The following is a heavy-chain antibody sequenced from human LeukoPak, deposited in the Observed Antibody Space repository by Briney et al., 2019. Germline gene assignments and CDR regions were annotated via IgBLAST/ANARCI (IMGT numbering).Heavy chain of an antibody. CDR2: IYYSGST. J-gene: IGHJ1*01. D-gene: IGHD3-10*01. CDR1: ASSISSYY. CDR3: ARHRITMVPAGYFQH. V-gene: IGHV4-59*05. Sequence: SETLSLTCTVSASSISSYYWSWIRQPPGKGLEWIGSIYYSGSTYYNPSLKSRVTISVDTSKNQFSLKLSSVTAADTAVYYCARHRITMVPAGYFQHWGQGTLVTVSS.